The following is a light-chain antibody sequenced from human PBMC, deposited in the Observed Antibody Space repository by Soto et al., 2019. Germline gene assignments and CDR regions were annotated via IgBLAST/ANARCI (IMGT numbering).Light chain of an antibody. CDR3: CSHSTGSTRYV. V-gene: IGLV2-14*03. CDR1: SSDVDTYNY. CDR2: DVS. Sequence: QSVLTQPASVSGSPGQSITISCSGISSDVDTYNYVSWYQLHPGKAPKVVIYDVSSRPSGVSNRFSGSRSGNTASLTISGLQAEDDAHYYCCSHSTGSTRYVFRPGTKVTVL. J-gene: IGLJ1*01.